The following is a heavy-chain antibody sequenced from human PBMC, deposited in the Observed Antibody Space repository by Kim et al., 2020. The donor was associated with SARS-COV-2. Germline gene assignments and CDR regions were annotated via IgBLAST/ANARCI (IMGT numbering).Heavy chain of an antibody. J-gene: IGHJ4*02. CDR3: AKVGLYSSGYYFDY. Sequence: GGSLRLSCAASGFTFSSYGMHWVRQAPGKGLEWVAVIWYDGSNKYYADSVKGRFTISRDNSKNTLYLQMNSLRAEDTAVYYCAKVGLYSSGYYFDYWGQGTLVTVSS. CDR1: GFTFSSYG. D-gene: IGHD3-22*01. CDR2: IWYDGSNK. V-gene: IGHV3-33*06.